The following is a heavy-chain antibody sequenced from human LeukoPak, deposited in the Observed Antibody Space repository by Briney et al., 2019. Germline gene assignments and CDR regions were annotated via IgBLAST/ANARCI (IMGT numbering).Heavy chain of an antibody. CDR3: ARTIGSKKAFEL. CDR2: IDTDGSTT. V-gene: IGHV3-74*01. J-gene: IGHJ3*01. CDR1: RFTFSSYW. Sequence: GGSLRLSCAASRFTFSSYWMHWVRQAPGKGLVWGSRIDTDGSTTTYADSVKGRFTISRDNAKNTLYLQMNSLRAEDTAVYYCARTIGSKKAFELWGQGTMVSVSS. D-gene: IGHD1-26*01.